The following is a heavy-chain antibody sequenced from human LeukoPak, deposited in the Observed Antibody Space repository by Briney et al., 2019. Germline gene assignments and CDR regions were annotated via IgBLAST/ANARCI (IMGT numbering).Heavy chain of an antibody. Sequence: ESSETLSLTCTVSGGSISSYYWSWIRQPPGKGLEWIGYIYYSGSTNYNPSLKSRVTISVDTSKNQFSLKLSSVTAADTAVYYCARASNSPYDFWSGYTAFDIWGQGTMVTVSS. J-gene: IGHJ3*02. D-gene: IGHD3-3*01. CDR2: IYYSGST. CDR1: GGSISSYY. V-gene: IGHV4-59*01. CDR3: ARASNSPYDFWSGYTAFDI.